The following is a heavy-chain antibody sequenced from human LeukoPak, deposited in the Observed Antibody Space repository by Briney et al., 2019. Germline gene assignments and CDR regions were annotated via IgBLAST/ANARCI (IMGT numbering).Heavy chain of an antibody. Sequence: ASVKVSWKASGYTFTGYYLHWVRQAPGQGLEWMVSIIPILCIGNYPQKFQGRVTITADKSTSTAYMELSSLRSEDAAVYYCARDSREYYDILTGSNWFDPWGQGTLVTVSS. V-gene: IGHV1-69*04. D-gene: IGHD3-9*01. CDR2: IIPILCIG. CDR3: ARDSREYYDILTGSNWFDP. CDR1: GYTFTGYY. J-gene: IGHJ5*02.